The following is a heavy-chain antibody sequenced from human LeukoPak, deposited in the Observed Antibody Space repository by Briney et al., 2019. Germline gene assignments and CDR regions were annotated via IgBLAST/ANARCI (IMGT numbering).Heavy chain of an antibody. CDR2: ISPYTGNT. J-gene: IGHJ3*02. D-gene: IGHD6-13*01. Sequence: ASVKVSCNTSGYTFTNYGVTWVRQAPGQGLEWMGWISPYTGNTRYAQKFRGRVTMTTDTSTSTAYMDLRSLRSDDTAVYYCARERGPYSSSFDAFDIWGQGTMVTVSS. V-gene: IGHV1-18*01. CDR1: GYTFTNYG. CDR3: ARERGPYSSSFDAFDI.